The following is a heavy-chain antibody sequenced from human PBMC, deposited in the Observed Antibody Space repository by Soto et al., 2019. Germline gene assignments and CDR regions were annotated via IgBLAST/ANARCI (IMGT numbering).Heavy chain of an antibody. J-gene: IGHJ3*02. V-gene: IGHV3-9*01. CDR3: AKAYLEPGIAVAGGAFDI. D-gene: IGHD6-19*01. Sequence: EVQLVESGGGLVQPGRSLRLSCAASGFTFDDYAMHWVRQAPGKGLEWVSGISWNSGSIGYADSVKGRFTISRDNAKNSLYLQMNSLRAEGTALYYCAKAYLEPGIAVAGGAFDIWGQGTMVTVSS. CDR2: ISWNSGSI. CDR1: GFTFDDYA.